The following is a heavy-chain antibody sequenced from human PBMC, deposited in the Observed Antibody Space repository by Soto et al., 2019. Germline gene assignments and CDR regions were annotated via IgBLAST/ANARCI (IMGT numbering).Heavy chain of an antibody. CDR2: ILYDGSNK. V-gene: IGHV3-30*19. CDR3: ARRDSYTMDV. CDR1: GFTFSNFG. D-gene: IGHD1-1*01. J-gene: IGHJ6*02. Sequence: QVQLVESGGGVVQPGRSLRLSCEASGFTFSNFGMQWVRQAPGKGLEWVAVILYDGSNKYYADSVKGRFTISRDDAKNTVFLEVNSLRAEDTAVYYCARRDSYTMDVWGQGTTVTVSS.